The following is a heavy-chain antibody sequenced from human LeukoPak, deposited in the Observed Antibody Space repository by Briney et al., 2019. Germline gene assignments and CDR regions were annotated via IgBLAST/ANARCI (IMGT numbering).Heavy chain of an antibody. CDR3: ARDSYYYGSGSSKVFDY. V-gene: IGHV3-7*01. CDR1: GFTFSSYW. D-gene: IGHD3-10*01. CDR2: IKQDGSEK. J-gene: IGHJ4*02. Sequence: PGGSLRLSCAASGFTFSSYWMCWVRQAPGKGLEWVANIKQDGSEKYYVDSVKGRFTISRDNAKNSLYLQMNSLRAEDTAVYYCARDSYYYGSGSSKVFDYWGQGTLVTVSS.